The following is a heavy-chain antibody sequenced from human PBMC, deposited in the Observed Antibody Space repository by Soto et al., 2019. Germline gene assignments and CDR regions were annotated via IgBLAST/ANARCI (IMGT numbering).Heavy chain of an antibody. CDR3: ARGRYYGSGSSDY. Sequence: SDTLSLTCAVYGGSFSGYYWSWIRQPPGKGLEWIGEINHSGSTNYNPSLKSRVTISVDTSKNQFSLKLSSVTAADTAVYYCARGRYYGSGSSDYWGQGTLFTVSS. CDR2: INHSGST. J-gene: IGHJ4*02. CDR1: GGSFSGYY. V-gene: IGHV4-34*01. D-gene: IGHD3-10*01.